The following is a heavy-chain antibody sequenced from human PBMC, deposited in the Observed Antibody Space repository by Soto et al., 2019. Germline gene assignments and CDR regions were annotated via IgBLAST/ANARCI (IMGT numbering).Heavy chain of an antibody. J-gene: IGHJ4*02. V-gene: IGHV1-18*01. CDR2: INSYNGVT. CDR1: GDISPRYG. D-gene: IGHD4-17*01. Sequence: QVQLVQSGPEVKKPGALVKVSCKASGDISPRYGISWVRQAPGQGLDWLGWINSYNGVTNYAQSLQGRVTLTTDSSTSTAYMEVRSLRFDDPAVYYGADDHGNYGPFDQWGQGTPVTVSS. CDR3: ADDHGNYGPFDQ.